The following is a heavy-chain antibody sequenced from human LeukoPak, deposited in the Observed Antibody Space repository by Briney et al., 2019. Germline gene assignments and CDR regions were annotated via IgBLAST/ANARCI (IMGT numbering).Heavy chain of an antibody. Sequence: GESLKISCKGSGYSFTSYWIGWVRQMPGKGLEWMGIIYPGDSDTRYSPSFQGQVTISADKSISTAYLQWSSLKASDTAMYYCARLNRLLWKGVAFDIWGQGTMVTVSS. D-gene: IGHD4-23*01. J-gene: IGHJ3*02. CDR3: ARLNRLLWKGVAFDI. CDR2: IYPGDSDT. V-gene: IGHV5-51*01. CDR1: GYSFTSYW.